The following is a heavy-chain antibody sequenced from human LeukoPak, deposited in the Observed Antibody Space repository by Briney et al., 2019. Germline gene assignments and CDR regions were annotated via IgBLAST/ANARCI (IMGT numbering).Heavy chain of an antibody. CDR1: RFTFRNYA. Sequence: GGSLRLSCAASRFTFRNYAMHWVGQAPGKGLEWVAVISSDGTNKDYADSVKGRFSISRDNSKNTLYLQMNRLRSDDTAVYYCARELGYCSSTSCRDYWGQGTLVTVSS. D-gene: IGHD2-2*01. J-gene: IGHJ4*02. CDR3: ARELGYCSSTSCRDY. V-gene: IGHV3-30*04. CDR2: ISSDGTNK.